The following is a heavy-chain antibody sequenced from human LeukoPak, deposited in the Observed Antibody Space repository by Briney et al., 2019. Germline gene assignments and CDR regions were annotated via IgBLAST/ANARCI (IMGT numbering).Heavy chain of an antibody. CDR3: ARDARRIAAAAHDAFHI. D-gene: IGHD6-13*01. J-gene: IGHJ3*02. Sequence: PGGCLRLSCAASGFTFSGYRMNWVREAPWKGREWGSSISSSSSDIYYADSVKGRFTISRDNAKNSLDLQMNSLRAEDTAAYYCARDARRIAAAAHDAFHISGHRTIVTVSS. CDR1: GFTFSGYR. V-gene: IGHV3-21*01. CDR2: ISSSSSDI.